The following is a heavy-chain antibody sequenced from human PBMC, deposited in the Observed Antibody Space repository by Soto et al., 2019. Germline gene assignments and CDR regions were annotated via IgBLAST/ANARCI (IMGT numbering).Heavy chain of an antibody. Sequence: PGESLKISCKGSGYSFTSYWIGWVRQMPGKGLEWMGIIYPGDSDTRYSPSFQGQVTISADKSISTAYLQWSSLKASDTAMYYCARPLRDCSSTSCYEGRYYYYGMDVWVQGTTVTVSS. CDR2: IYPGDSDT. CDR1: GYSFTSYW. V-gene: IGHV5-51*01. D-gene: IGHD2-2*01. CDR3: ARPLRDCSSTSCYEGRYYYYGMDV. J-gene: IGHJ6*02.